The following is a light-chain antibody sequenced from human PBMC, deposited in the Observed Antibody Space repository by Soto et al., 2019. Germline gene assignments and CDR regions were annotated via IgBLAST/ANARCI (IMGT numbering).Light chain of an antibody. CDR3: QQYYSTPPVT. CDR2: WAS. J-gene: IGKJ3*01. Sequence: DIVMTQSPDSLAVSLGESATINCKSSQSVLYSSNNKNYLAWYQQKPGQPPKLLIYWASTRESGVPDRFSGSGSVTDFTLTISSLQAEDVAVYYCQQYYSTPPVTFGPGTKVDIK. V-gene: IGKV4-1*01. CDR1: QSVLYSSNNKNY.